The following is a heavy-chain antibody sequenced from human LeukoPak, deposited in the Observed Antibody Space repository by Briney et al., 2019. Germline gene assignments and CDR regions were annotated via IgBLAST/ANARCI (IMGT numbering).Heavy chain of an antibody. CDR3: TRDGDSSSWYENWFDP. Sequence: GGSLRLSCTASGFTFGDYAMSWVRQAPGKGLEWVGFIRSKAYGGTTEYAASVKGRFTISRDDSKSIAYLQMNSLKTEDTAVYYCTRDGDSSSWYENWFDPWGQGTLVTVS. J-gene: IGHJ5*02. CDR1: GFTFGDYA. CDR2: IRSKAYGGTT. D-gene: IGHD6-13*01. V-gene: IGHV3-49*04.